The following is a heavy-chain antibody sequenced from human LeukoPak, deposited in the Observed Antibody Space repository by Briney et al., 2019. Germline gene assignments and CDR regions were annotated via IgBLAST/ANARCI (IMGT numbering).Heavy chain of an antibody. CDR3: AKDRIAAAGIFDY. CDR1: GFTFSSYG. Sequence: PGGSQRLSCVASGFTFSSYGMHWVRQAPGKGLEWVAVIWYDGSNKYYADSVKGRFTISRDNSKNTLYLQMNSLRAEDTAVYYCAKDRIAAAGIFDYWGQGTLVTVSS. V-gene: IGHV3-33*06. J-gene: IGHJ4*02. D-gene: IGHD6-13*01. CDR2: IWYDGSNK.